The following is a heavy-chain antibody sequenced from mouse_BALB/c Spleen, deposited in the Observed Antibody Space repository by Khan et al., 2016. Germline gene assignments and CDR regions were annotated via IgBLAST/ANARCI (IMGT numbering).Heavy chain of an antibody. CDR2: INTYTGEP. CDR3: ARRRECYYAMDY. CDR1: GYTFTNYG. J-gene: IGHJ4*01. V-gene: IGHV9-3-1*01. Sequence: QIQLVQSGPELKKPGETVKISCKASGYTFTNYGMNWVKQAPGKGLKWMGWINTYTGEPTYADDFKGRFAFSLETSASTAYLQINNLKNEDTATXFCARRRECYYAMDYWGQGTSVTVSS.